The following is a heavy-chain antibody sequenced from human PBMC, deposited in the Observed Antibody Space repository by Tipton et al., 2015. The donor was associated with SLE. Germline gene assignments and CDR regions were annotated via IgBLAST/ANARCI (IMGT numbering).Heavy chain of an antibody. Sequence: SLRLSCAASGFTFSSYSMNWVRQAPGKGLEWVSYISSSSSTIYYADSVKGRFTISRDNAKNSLYLQMNSLRAADTAVYYCAKASYDFWSGPDAFDIWGQGTMVTVSS. V-gene: IGHV3-48*04. CDR1: GFTFSSYS. CDR3: AKASYDFWSGPDAFDI. CDR2: ISSSSSTI. D-gene: IGHD3-3*01. J-gene: IGHJ3*02.